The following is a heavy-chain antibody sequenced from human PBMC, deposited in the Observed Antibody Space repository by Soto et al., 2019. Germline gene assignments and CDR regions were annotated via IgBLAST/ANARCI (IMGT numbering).Heavy chain of an antibody. Sequence: GESLRVSCKGSGYSFTSYWIGWVRQVPGKGLEWMGIIYSGDCDTRYSPSFQGQVTISADKSISTAYLQWSSLKASDTAMYYCARHNCCGDCYYYYGMVVPGTGLTVTVS. CDR3: ARHNCCGDCYYYYGMVV. CDR2: IYSGDCDT. J-gene: IGHJ6*04. V-gene: IGHV5-51*01. CDR1: GYSFTSYW. D-gene: IGHD2-21*02.